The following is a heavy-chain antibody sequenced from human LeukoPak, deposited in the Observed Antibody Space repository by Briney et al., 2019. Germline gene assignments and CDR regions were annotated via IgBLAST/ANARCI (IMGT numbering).Heavy chain of an antibody. CDR3: TGNYYSSGSYADFDY. V-gene: IGHV3-73*01. D-gene: IGHD3-10*01. CDR1: GFTFSGSA. CDR2: IRSTANGYAT. Sequence: GGSLRLSCAASGFTFSGSAMHWVRQASGKGLEWVGRIRSTANGYATAYAASVKGRFTISRDDSKNTAYLQMDSLKTEDTAVYYCTGNYYSSGSYADFDYWGQGTLVTVSS. J-gene: IGHJ4*02.